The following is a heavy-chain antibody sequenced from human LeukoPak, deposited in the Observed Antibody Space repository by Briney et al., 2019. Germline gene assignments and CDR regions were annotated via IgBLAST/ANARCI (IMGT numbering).Heavy chain of an antibody. J-gene: IGHJ4*02. CDR2: ISSSGSTI. CDR3: ARGMRMVRGVTFDY. V-gene: IGHV3-48*03. D-gene: IGHD3-10*01. CDR1: GFTFSSYE. Sequence: GGSLRLSCAASGFTFSSYEMNWVRQAPGKGLEWVSYISSSGSTIYYADSVKGRFTISRDNTKNSLYLQMNSLRAEDTAVYYCARGMRMVRGVTFDYWGQGTLVTVSS.